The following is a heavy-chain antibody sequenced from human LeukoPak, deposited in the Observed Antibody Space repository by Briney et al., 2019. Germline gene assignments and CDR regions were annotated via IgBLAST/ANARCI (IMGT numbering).Heavy chain of an antibody. CDR3: AAPGASGFVGNFWSGPLDY. CDR2: INPSAGST. D-gene: IGHD3-3*01. CDR1: VYTFTNHY. J-gene: IGHJ4*02. Sequence: ASVNVSFMPSVYTFTNHYMHWVRQAPGQGREWVGIINPSAGSTSYPQKFQGRVTMTSDTSTSTVYMELSSLRYDDTAVYYCAAPGASGFVGNFWSGPLDYWGQGTPVSVSS. V-gene: IGHV1-46*01.